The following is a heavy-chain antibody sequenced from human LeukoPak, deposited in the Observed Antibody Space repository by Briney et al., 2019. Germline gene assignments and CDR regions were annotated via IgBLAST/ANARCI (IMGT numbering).Heavy chain of an antibody. CDR2: IYYTGST. CDR3: ARHLDSGSYQLEY. V-gene: IGHV4-59*08. D-gene: IGHD1-26*01. J-gene: IGHJ4*02. CDR1: GGSISSYY. Sequence: SETLSLTYTVSGGSISSYYWSWIRQPPGKGLEWIGYIYYTGSTNYNPSLKSRVTMSVDTSKNQFSLQLSSVTAADTAVYYCARHLDSGSYQLEYGGQGTLVTVSS.